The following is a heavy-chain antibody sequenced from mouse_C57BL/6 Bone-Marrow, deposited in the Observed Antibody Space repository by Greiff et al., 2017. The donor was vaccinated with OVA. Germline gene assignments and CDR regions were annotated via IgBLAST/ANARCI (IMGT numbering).Heavy chain of an antibody. D-gene: IGHD2-5*01. CDR3: ARRGAYYSNYVAWFAY. V-gene: IGHV1-50*01. Sequence: QVQLQQPGAELVKPGASVKLSCKASGYTFTSYWMQWVKQRPGQGLEWIGEIDPSDSYTNYNQKFKGKATVTVDTSSSTAYMQLSSLTSEDSAVYYCARRGAYYSNYVAWFAYWGQGTLVTVSA. CDR1: GYTFTSYW. J-gene: IGHJ3*01. CDR2: IDPSDSYT.